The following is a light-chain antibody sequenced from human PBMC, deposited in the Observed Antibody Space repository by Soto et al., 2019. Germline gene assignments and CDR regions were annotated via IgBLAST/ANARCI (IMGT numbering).Light chain of an antibody. CDR2: WAS. V-gene: IGKV4-1*01. CDR1: QSVLYSSNDRSY. CDR3: QQYFTTPWT. Sequence: EIVMTQSPDSLAVSLGERATIKCKSSQSVLYSSNDRSYLAWFQQKPGQPPKALIYWASSRESGVPDRFSGSGSGTDFTLSISSLQAEDVAVYFCQQYFTTPWTFGQGTKVELK. J-gene: IGKJ1*01.